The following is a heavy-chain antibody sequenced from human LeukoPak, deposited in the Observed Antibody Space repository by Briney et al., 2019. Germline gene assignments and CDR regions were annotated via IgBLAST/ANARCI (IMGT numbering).Heavy chain of an antibody. Sequence: SETLSLTCTVSGGSISSYYWSWIRQPPGKGLEWIGEINHSGSTNYNPSLKSRVTISVDTSKNQFSLKLSSVTAADTAVYYCARTPGIAAAGGSPDYWGQGTLVTVSS. CDR3: ARTPGIAAAGGSPDY. J-gene: IGHJ4*02. V-gene: IGHV4-34*01. CDR1: GGSISSYY. CDR2: INHSGST. D-gene: IGHD6-13*01.